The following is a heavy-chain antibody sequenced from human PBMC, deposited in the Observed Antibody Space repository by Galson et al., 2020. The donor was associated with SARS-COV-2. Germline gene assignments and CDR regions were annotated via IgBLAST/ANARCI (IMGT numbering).Heavy chain of an antibody. D-gene: IGHD5-12*01. CDR2: FSRSGISI. CDR1: GLNFRDNY. J-gene: IGHJ2*01. CDR3: ARALLGYNFFEL. Sequence: NSGGSLRLSCAASGLNFRDNYMSWIRQAPGKGLEWLAFFSRSGISIYYASPVEGRFTISRDNAKNSLSLQMNSLRVEDPAVYYCARALLGYNFFELWGRGTLVTVSS. V-gene: IGHV3-11*04.